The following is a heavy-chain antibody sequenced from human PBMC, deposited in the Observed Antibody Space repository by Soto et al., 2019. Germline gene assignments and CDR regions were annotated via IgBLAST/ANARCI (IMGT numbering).Heavy chain of an antibody. J-gene: IGHJ4*02. D-gene: IGHD3-22*01. V-gene: IGHV4-30-4*01. CDR1: GGSISSGDYY. Sequence: SETLSLTCTVSGGSISSGDYYWSWIRQPPGKGLEWIGYIYYSGSTYYNPSLKSRATISVDTSKNQFSLKLSSVTAADTAVYYCARAGRTYYYDSSGYRAAQFDYWGQGTLVTVSS. CDR3: ARAGRTYYYDSSGYRAAQFDY. CDR2: IYYSGST.